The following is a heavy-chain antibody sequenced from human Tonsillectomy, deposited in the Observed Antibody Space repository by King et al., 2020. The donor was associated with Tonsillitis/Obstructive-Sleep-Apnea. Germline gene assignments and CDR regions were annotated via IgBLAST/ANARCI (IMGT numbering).Heavy chain of an antibody. CDR3: AGGGRRGDSTSGYSYFGY. CDR1: GFTVSSNY. V-gene: IGHV3-53*01. J-gene: IGHJ4*02. D-gene: IGHD2-2*01. Sequence: VQLVESGGGLIQPGGSLRLSCAASGFTVSSNYMSWVRQAPGKGLEWVSLIYSGGSTYFADSVKGRFTISRDNSKNTLYLQMNSLRAGDTAVYYCAGGGRRGDSTSGYSYFGYWGQGTLVTVSS. CDR2: IYSGGST.